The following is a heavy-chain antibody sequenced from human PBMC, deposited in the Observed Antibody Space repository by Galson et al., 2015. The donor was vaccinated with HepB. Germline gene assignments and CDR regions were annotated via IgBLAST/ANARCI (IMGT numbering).Heavy chain of an antibody. CDR1: GFTFSSYS. Sequence: SLRLSCAASGFTFSSYSMNWVRQAPGKGLEWVSSISSSSSYIYYADSVKGRFTISRDNAKNSLYLQMNSLRAEDTAVYYCARDQDVAAAAHYYYYGMDVWGQGTTVTVSS. CDR2: ISSSSSYI. D-gene: IGHD6-13*01. V-gene: IGHV3-21*01. J-gene: IGHJ6*02. CDR3: ARDQDVAAAAHYYYYGMDV.